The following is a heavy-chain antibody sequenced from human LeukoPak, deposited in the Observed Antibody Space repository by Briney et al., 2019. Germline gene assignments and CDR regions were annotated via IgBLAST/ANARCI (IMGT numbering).Heavy chain of an antibody. J-gene: IGHJ4*02. CDR2: ISTTGGRS. CDR3: VKRSSVSGFDY. V-gene: IGHV3-64D*09. CDR1: GFTFSAYA. D-gene: IGHD1-1*01. Sequence: PGGSLRLSCSASGFTFSAYAMCWVRQAPGKGLEYVSGISTTGGRSFYAHSVKGRFTISRDNSQNTLYLQMSSLRAEDTAVYYCVKRSSVSGFDYWGQGNLVTVSS.